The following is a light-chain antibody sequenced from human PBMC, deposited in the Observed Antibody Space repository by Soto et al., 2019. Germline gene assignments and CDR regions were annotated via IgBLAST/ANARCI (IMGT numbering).Light chain of an antibody. CDR1: QSVSND. CDR3: QQYNNWS. CDR2: AAS. V-gene: IGKV3-15*01. J-gene: IGKJ5*01. Sequence: EIVLTQSPGTLSLSPGDRATLSCRASQSVSNDYVAWVQQKPGQTPRLLIYAASTRATGIPARFSGSGSGTEFTLTISSLQSEDFAVYYCQQYNNWSFGQGTRLEIK.